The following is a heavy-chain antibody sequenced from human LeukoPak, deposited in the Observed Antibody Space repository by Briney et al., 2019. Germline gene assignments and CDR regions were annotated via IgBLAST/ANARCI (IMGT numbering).Heavy chain of an antibody. J-gene: IGHJ4*02. V-gene: IGHV1-8*01. CDR2: MNPNSGNT. D-gene: IGHD3-3*01. CDR3: ARDNEGYDFWSGYFDSFDY. CDR1: GYTFTSYD. Sequence: ASVKVSCKASGYTFTSYDINWVRQATGQGLEWMGWMNPNSGNTGYAQKFQGRVTMTRNTSISTAYMELSSLRAEYTAVYYCARDNEGYDFWSGYFDSFDYWGQGTLVTVSS.